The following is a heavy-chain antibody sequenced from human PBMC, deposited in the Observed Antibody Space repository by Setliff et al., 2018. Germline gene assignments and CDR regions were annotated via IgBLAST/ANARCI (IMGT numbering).Heavy chain of an antibody. D-gene: IGHD3-3*01. V-gene: IGHV1-3*01. CDR2: INAANGNT. CDR1: GYTFTSYG. J-gene: IGHJ5*02. CDR3: ARQKSSVFQFLEWDWFDP. Sequence: ASVKVSCKASGYTFTSYGVHWVRQAPGQRLEWMGWINAANGNTKYSQKFQGRVTITRDTSASTVYMELSSLRYEDTAVYYCARQKSSVFQFLEWDWFDPWGQGTLVTVSS.